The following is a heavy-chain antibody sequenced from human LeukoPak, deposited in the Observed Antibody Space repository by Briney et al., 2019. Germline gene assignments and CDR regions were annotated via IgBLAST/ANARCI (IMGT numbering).Heavy chain of an antibody. Sequence: GRSLRLSCAASGFTFSSYAMHWVRQAPGKGLEWVAVISYDGSNKYYADSVKGRFTISRDNSKNTLYLQMNSLRAEDTAVYYCARDYMTAAFDYWGQGTLVTVSS. J-gene: IGHJ4*02. CDR1: GFTFSSYA. CDR3: ARDYMTAAFDY. V-gene: IGHV3-30*01. D-gene: IGHD2-21*02. CDR2: ISYDGSNK.